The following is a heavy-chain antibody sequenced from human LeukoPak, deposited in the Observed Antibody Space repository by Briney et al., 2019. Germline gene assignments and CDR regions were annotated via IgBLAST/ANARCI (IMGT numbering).Heavy chain of an antibody. CDR2: ISSSSSYI. V-gene: IGHV3-21*01. Sequence: GSLRLSCAASGFTFSTYTMNWVRQAPGKGVEWVSSISSSSSYINYADSVKGRFTISRDNAKNSLYLQMNSLRAEDTAIYYCARDRYSGSGSYATFDYWGQGTLVTVSS. CDR1: GFTFSTYT. J-gene: IGHJ4*02. D-gene: IGHD3-10*01. CDR3: ARDRYSGSGSYATFDY.